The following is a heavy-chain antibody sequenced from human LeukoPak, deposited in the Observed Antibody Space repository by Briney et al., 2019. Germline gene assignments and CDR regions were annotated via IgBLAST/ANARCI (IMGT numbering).Heavy chain of an antibody. CDR3: ASLGRWQLDPISNYYYGMDV. CDR2: IIPIFGTA. J-gene: IGHJ6*02. V-gene: IGHV1-69*13. CDR1: GGTFSSYA. D-gene: IGHD2-15*01. Sequence: SVKVSCTASGGTFSSYAISWVRQAPGQGLEWMGGIIPIFGTANYAQKFQGRVTITADESTSTAYMELSSLRSEGTAVYYCASLGRWQLDPISNYYYGMDVWGQGTTVTVSS.